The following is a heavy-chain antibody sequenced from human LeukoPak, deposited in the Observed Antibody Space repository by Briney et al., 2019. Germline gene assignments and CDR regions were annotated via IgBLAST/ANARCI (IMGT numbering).Heavy chain of an antibody. D-gene: IGHD6-13*01. J-gene: IGHJ5*02. Sequence: HGESLKISCKGSGYSFTSYWIGWVRQMPGKGLEWMGIIYPGDSDTRYSPSFQGQVTISADKSISTAYLQWSSLKASDTAMYYCARRAAAGPDVRWLDPWGQGTLVTVSS. CDR2: IYPGDSDT. V-gene: IGHV5-51*01. CDR1: GYSFTSYW. CDR3: ARRAAAGPDVRWLDP.